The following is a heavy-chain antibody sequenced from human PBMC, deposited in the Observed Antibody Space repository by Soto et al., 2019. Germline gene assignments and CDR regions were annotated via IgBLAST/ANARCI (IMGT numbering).Heavy chain of an antibody. CDR1: GGSISSSNW. D-gene: IGHD6-13*01. J-gene: IGHJ4*02. Sequence: SETLSLTCAVSGGSISSSNWWSWVRQPPGKGLEWIGEIYHSGSTNYNPSLKSRVTISVDKSKNQFSLKLSSVTAADTAVYYCARDLAAAGTSATFYWGQGTLVTVSS. CDR3: ARDLAAAGTSATFY. V-gene: IGHV4-4*02. CDR2: IYHSGST.